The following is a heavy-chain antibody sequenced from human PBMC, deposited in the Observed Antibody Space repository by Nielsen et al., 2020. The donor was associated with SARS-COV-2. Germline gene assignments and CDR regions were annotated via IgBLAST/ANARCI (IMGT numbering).Heavy chain of an antibody. CDR3: AKAPTPTTVKNYFDY. J-gene: IGHJ4*02. CDR2: ISAYNGNT. Sequence: ASVKVSCKASGYTFTSYGISWVRQAPGQGLEWMGWISAYNGNTNYAQKLQGRVTMTTDTSTSTAYMELRSLRSDDTAVYYCAKAPTPTTVKNYFDYWGQGTLVTVSS. D-gene: IGHD4-17*01. V-gene: IGHV1-18*01. CDR1: GYTFTSYG.